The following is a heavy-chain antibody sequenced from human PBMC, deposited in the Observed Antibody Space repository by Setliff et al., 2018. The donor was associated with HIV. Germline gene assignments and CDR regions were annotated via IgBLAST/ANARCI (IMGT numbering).Heavy chain of an antibody. CDR3: ARDRYTWNYGKNYMDV. Sequence: PSETLSLTCAVYGGSFSEYYWSWIRQSPGKGLEWIGEINHSGSTHYNPPLKSRATISVDTSKNQFSLRLNSVTAADTAVYYCARDRYTWNYGKNYMDVWGKGTTVTVSS. CDR2: INHSGST. V-gene: IGHV4-34*01. J-gene: IGHJ6*03. CDR1: GGSFSEYY. D-gene: IGHD1-7*01.